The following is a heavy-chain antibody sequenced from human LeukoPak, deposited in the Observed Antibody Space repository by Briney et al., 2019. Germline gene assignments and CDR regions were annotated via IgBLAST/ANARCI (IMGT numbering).Heavy chain of an antibody. CDR2: INTNPGNP. CDR1: GYTFTSYA. V-gene: IGHV7-4-1*02. D-gene: IGHD3-9*01. J-gene: IGHJ4*02. CDR3: ARGTSDVLRYFDWQNGPDYFDY. Sequence: GASVKVSCKASGYTFTSYAMNWVRQAPGQGLEWMGWINTNPGNPTYAQGFTGRFVFSLDTSVSTAYLQISSLKAVDTAVYYCARGTSDVLRYFDWQNGPDYFDYWGQGTLVTVSS.